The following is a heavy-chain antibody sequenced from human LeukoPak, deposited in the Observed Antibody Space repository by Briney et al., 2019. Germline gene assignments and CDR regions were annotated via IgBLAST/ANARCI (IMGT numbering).Heavy chain of an antibody. CDR1: GGSISSYY. CDR2: IYYSGST. CDR3: ARVYCTNGVCPFDY. J-gene: IGHJ4*02. Sequence: SETLSLTCTVSGGSISSYYWSWIRQPPGKGLEWIGYIYYSGSTNYNPSLKSRVTISVDTSKNQFSLKLSSATAADTAVYYCARVYCTNGVCPFDYWGQGTLVTVSS. V-gene: IGHV4-59*01. D-gene: IGHD2-8*01.